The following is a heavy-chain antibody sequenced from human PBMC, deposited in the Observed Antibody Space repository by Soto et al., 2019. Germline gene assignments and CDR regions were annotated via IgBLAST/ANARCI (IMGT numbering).Heavy chain of an antibody. D-gene: IGHD3-22*01. CDR1: VGSFDGYY. Sequence: NPSETLSLTCAVYVGSFDGYYWSWIRQPPGKRREWIGESNHSGSTNHSPSLKSRVTISVDTSKNQFSLKLKSVTAADTAVYYCARGSTMIVAVQGDAHDKNSFDYWGQGTLVTVS. J-gene: IGHJ4*02. V-gene: IGHV4-34*01. CDR3: ARGSTMIVAVQGDAHDKNSFDY. CDR2: SNHSGST.